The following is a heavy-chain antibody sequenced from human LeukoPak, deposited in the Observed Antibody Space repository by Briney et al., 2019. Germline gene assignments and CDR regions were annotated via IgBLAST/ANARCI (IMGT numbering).Heavy chain of an antibody. Sequence: PGGSLRLSCAASGFTLSSYGMHWVRQAPGKGLEWVAVISYDGSNKYYADSVKGRFTISRDNSKNTLYLQMNSLRAEDTAVYYCARDKAVAGTFDYWGQGTLVTVSS. J-gene: IGHJ4*02. V-gene: IGHV3-30*19. D-gene: IGHD6-19*01. CDR3: ARDKAVAGTFDY. CDR1: GFTLSSYG. CDR2: ISYDGSNK.